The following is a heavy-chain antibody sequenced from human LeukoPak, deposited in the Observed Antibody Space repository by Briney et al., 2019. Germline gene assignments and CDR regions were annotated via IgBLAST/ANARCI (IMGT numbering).Heavy chain of an antibody. V-gene: IGHV3-21*01. CDR2: ISSSSSYI. Sequence: GGSLRLSCAASGFTFSSYSMNWVRQAPGKRLEWVSSISSSSSYIYYADSVKGRFTISRDNAKNSLYLQMNSLRAEDTAVYYCARESGPSAGTIFGVAITPFDPWGQGTLVTVSS. CDR3: ARESGPSAGTIFGVAITPFDP. D-gene: IGHD3-3*01. J-gene: IGHJ5*02. CDR1: GFTFSSYS.